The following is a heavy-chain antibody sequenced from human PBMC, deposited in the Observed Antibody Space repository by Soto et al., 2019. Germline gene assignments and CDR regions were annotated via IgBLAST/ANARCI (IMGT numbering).Heavy chain of an antibody. CDR3: ARAPRIAVASSFDY. D-gene: IGHD6-19*01. Sequence: QVQLQQWGAGLLKPSETLSLTCAIYGGSFTGYYWSWIRQSPEKGLEWIGEIIHTGSTNYNPSLKSRVTISGDTSKKQIALTLSSVTAADTAVYFCARAPRIAVASSFDYWGQGTLVTVSS. CDR1: GGSFTGYY. J-gene: IGHJ4*02. CDR2: IIHTGST. V-gene: IGHV4-34*12.